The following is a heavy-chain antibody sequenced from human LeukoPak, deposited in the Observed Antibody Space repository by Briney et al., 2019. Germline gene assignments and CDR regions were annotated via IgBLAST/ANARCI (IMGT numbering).Heavy chain of an antibody. CDR1: GFTFSSYG. CDR3: AKDLRYCSGGSCYSQDYYYYYGMDV. Sequence: GSLRLSCAASGFTFSSYGMHWVRQAPGKGLEWVAVISYDGSNKYYADSVKGRFTISRDNSKNTLYLQMNGLRAEDTAVYYCAKDLRYCSGGSCYSQDYYYYYGMDVWGQGTTVTVSS. V-gene: IGHV3-30*18. D-gene: IGHD2-15*01. J-gene: IGHJ6*02. CDR2: ISYDGSNK.